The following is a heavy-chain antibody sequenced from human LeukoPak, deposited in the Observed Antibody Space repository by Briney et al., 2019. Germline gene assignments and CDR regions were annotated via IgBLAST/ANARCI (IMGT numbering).Heavy chain of an antibody. V-gene: IGHV4-61*02. Sequence: SETLSLTCTVSDDSIHTVLYYWSWVRQPAGKGLEWLGRLYGSGNINYNPSLQSRLTISVDTSKNQFSLKLSSVTAADTAVYYCYSAFDWFNFDYWGQGTLVTVSS. CDR2: LYGSGNI. D-gene: IGHD3-9*01. J-gene: IGHJ4*02. CDR3: YSAFDWFNFDY. CDR1: DDSIHTVLYY.